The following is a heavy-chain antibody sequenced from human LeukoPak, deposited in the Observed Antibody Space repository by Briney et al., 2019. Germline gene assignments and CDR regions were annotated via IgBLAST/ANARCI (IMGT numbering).Heavy chain of an antibody. V-gene: IGHV3-13*05. D-gene: IGHD6-19*01. CDR2: IGTAGDP. Sequence: PGGSLRLSCAASGFTFSSYDMHWVRQATGKGLEWVSAIGTAGDPYYPGSVKGRFTISRDNSKNTLYLQMNSLRAEDTAVYYCAKGPIAVAGTWPFDYWGQGTLVTVSS. CDR1: GFTFSSYD. J-gene: IGHJ4*02. CDR3: AKGPIAVAGTWPFDY.